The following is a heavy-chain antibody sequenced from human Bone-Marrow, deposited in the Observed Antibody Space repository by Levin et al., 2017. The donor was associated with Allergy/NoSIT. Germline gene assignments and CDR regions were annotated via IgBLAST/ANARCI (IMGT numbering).Heavy chain of an antibody. J-gene: IGHJ2*01. CDR3: ARAASHWYFDL. CDR2: IYYSGST. V-gene: IGHV4-59*01. CDR1: GGSISSYY. Sequence: SQTLSLTCTVSGGSISSYYWSWIRQPPGKGLEWIGYIYYSGSTNYNPSLKSRVTISVDTSKNQFSLKLSSVTAADTAVYYCARAASHWYFDLWGRGTLVTVSS.